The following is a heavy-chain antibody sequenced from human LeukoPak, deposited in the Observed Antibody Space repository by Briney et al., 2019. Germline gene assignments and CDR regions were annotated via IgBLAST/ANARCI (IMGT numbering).Heavy chain of an antibody. CDR3: VRDHEYGDNDC. CDR2: INIGGGTT. Sequence: VASVKASCKASGYTFSKYYMHWVRQAPGQGLEWMGIINIGGGTTIYAQKFQGRVTMTRDTSTSTGYMELSSLTSEDTAVYFCVRDHEYGDNDCWGQGTLVTVSS. D-gene: IGHD4-17*01. J-gene: IGHJ4*02. V-gene: IGHV1-46*01. CDR1: GYTFSKYY.